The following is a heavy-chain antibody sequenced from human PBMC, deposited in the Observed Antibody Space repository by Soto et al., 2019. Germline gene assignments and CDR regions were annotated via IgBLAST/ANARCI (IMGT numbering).Heavy chain of an antibody. D-gene: IGHD5-18*01. CDR3: ARDRIQLWFVNGIDV. Sequence: SETLSLTCTVSGGSISSGDYYWSWIRQPPGKGLEWIGYIYYSGSTYYNPSLKSRVTISVDTSKNQFSLKLSSVTAADTAVYYCARDRIQLWFVNGIDVWGQGTTVTLPS. CDR2: IYYSGST. CDR1: GGSISSGDYY. V-gene: IGHV4-30-4*01. J-gene: IGHJ6*02.